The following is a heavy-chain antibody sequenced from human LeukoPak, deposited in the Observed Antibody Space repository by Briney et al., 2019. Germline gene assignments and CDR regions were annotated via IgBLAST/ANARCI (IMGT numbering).Heavy chain of an antibody. D-gene: IGHD3-10*01. CDR2: IWYDGSNK. CDR1: GFTFSRYG. V-gene: IGHV3-33*03. CDR3: AKDRGLTLGAWHFDF. Sequence: GGSLRLSCVASGFTFSRYGMHWVRQAPGKGLEWVAIIWYDGSNKYYADSVKGRFTISRDTSKNTLYLQMDSLRAEDTAMYYCAKDRGLTLGAWHFDFWGQGTLVTVSS. J-gene: IGHJ4*02.